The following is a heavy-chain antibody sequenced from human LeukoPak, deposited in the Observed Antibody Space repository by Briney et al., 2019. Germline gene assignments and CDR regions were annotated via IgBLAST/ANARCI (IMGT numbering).Heavy chain of an antibody. V-gene: IGHV1-2*02. CDR1: GYTFTGYY. D-gene: IGHD3-22*01. CDR2: INPNSGGT. J-gene: IGHJ4*02. Sequence: SVKVSCQASGYTFTGYYMHSVRQAPGQQLEWMGWINPNSGGTKYAQKFQGRVTMTRDTSISTAYMELSRLRSDDTAVYYCARVTWYYYDSSGSSYDYWGQGTLVTVSS. CDR3: ARVTWYYYDSSGSSYDY.